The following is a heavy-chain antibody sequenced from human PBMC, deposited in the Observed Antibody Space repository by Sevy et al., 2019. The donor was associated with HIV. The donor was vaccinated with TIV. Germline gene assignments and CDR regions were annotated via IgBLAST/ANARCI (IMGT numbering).Heavy chain of an antibody. Sequence: VGSLRLSCAASGFTFTSYSMTWFRQAPGRGLEWVSSISKHSNYIYYASSVEGRFTISRDNAQDSLYLQMTSLRAEDTGLYYCARSTYYYASGTFRESDFWGQGTLVTVSS. V-gene: IGHV3-21*01. D-gene: IGHD3-10*01. J-gene: IGHJ4*02. CDR1: GFTFTSYS. CDR2: ISKHSNYI. CDR3: ARSTYYYASGTFRESDF.